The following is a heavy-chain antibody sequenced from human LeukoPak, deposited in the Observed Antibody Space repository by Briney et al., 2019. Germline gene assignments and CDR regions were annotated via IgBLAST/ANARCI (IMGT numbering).Heavy chain of an antibody. CDR1: GGSISSYY. CDR2: IYTSGST. J-gene: IGHJ4*02. V-gene: IGHV4-4*09. CDR3: ARQSPYDSSGYYLN. Sequence: SETLSLTCTVSGGSISSYYWSWIRQPPGKGLEWIGYIYTSGSTNYNPSLKSRVTISVDTSKNQFSLKLSSVTAADTAVYYCARQSPYDSSGYYLNWGRGTLVTVSS. D-gene: IGHD3-22*01.